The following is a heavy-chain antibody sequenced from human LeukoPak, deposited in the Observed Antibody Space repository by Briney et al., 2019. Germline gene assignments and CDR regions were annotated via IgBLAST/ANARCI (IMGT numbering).Heavy chain of an antibody. J-gene: IGHJ6*03. V-gene: IGHV4-39*01. CDR1: GGSISSSSYY. CDR3: ASQRGNYYYYYYMDV. CDR2: IYYSGST. Sequence: SETLSLTFTVSGGSISSSSYYWGWIRQPPGKGLEWIGSIYYSGSTYYNPSLKSRVTISVDTTKNQFSLRLSSVTAADTAVYYCASQRGNYYYYYYMDVWGKGTTVTVSS. D-gene: IGHD3-16*01.